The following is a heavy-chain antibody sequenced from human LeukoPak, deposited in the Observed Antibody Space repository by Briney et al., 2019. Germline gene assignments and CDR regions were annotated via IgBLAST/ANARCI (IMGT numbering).Heavy chain of an antibody. Sequence: GASVKVSCKASGYTFTSYDINWVRQATGQGLEWMGWMNPNSGNTGYAQKFQGRVTMTRNTSISTAYMELSSLKSEDTAVYYCAREGGDIVAVHAAFDIWGQGTMVTVSS. J-gene: IGHJ3*02. CDR3: AREGGDIVAVHAAFDI. CDR2: MNPNSGNT. CDR1: GYTFTSYD. D-gene: IGHD2-2*01. V-gene: IGHV1-8*01.